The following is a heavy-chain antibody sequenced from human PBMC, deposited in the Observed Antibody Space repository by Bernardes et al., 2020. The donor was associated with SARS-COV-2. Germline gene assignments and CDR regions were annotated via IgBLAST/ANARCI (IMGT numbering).Heavy chain of an antibody. CDR1: GFPLSSYS. CDR3: ATGPVLGLLFGGSPGAFDI. Sequence: GGFLRLSCAASGFPLSSYSMNWVRPAPGKGLEWVSSLSSSSSYIYYADSVKGRFTISRDNAKNSLYLQMNSLRAEDTAVYYCATGPVLGLLFGGSPGAFDIWGQGTMVTVSS. D-gene: IGHD2-21*02. V-gene: IGHV3-21*01. CDR2: LSSSSSYI. J-gene: IGHJ3*02.